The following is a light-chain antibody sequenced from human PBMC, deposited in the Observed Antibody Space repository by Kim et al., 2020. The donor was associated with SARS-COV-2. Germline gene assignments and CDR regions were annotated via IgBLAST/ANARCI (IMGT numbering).Light chain of an antibody. CDR2: EVS. J-gene: IGLJ2*01. V-gene: IGLV2-18*02. Sequence: GQSVTISCTGTRGDIGSYNRVSWFRQPPGTAPKLIMSEVSKRPSGVPDRFSGSKSGSTASLTISGLQAEDEADYYCSSYRSDNTVIFGGGTQLTVL. CDR1: RGDIGSYNR. CDR3: SSYRSDNTVI.